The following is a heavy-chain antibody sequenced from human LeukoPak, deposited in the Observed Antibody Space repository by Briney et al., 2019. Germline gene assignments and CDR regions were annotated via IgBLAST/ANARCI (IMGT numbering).Heavy chain of an antibody. D-gene: IGHD3-9*01. CDR2: ISSSSSYI. CDR3: ARVFYSTGDYYYYMDV. J-gene: IGHJ6*03. V-gene: IGHV3-21*01. Sequence: PGGSLRLSCAASGFTFSSYSMNWVRQAPGKGLEWVSSISSSSSYIYYADSVKGRFTISRDNAKNSLYLQMNSLRAEDTAVYYCARVFYSTGDYYYYMDVWGKGTTVTVSS. CDR1: GFTFSSYS.